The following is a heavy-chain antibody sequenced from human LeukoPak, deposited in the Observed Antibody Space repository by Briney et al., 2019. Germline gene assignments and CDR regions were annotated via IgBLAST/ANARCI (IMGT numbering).Heavy chain of an antibody. D-gene: IGHD7-27*01. Sequence: SQTLSLTCAISGDRVSSNIAAWNWLSQSQSRGLEWLGRTYYRSKWYNDYAVSVKSRLTINPDTSMNQFSLQLNSVTPEDTAVYYCAGARSNINWGVQRELDSWGQGTLVTVSS. CDR3: AGARSNINWGVQRELDS. CDR1: GDRVSSNIAA. V-gene: IGHV6-1*01. CDR2: TYYRSKWYN. J-gene: IGHJ4*02.